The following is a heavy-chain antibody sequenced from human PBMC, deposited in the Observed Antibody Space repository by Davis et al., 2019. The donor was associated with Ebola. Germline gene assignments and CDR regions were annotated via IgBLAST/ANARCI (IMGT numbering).Heavy chain of an antibody. CDR2: ISWNSGSI. D-gene: IGHD4-17*01. CDR1: GFTFDDYA. CDR3: ARGRGYGDYYYYYGMDV. J-gene: IGHJ6*02. Sequence: SLKISCAASGFTFDDYAMHWVRQAPGKGLEWVSGISWNSGSIGYADPVKGRFTISRDNAKNSLYLQMNSLRAEDTAVYYCARGRGYGDYYYYYGMDVWGQGTTVTVSS. V-gene: IGHV3-9*01.